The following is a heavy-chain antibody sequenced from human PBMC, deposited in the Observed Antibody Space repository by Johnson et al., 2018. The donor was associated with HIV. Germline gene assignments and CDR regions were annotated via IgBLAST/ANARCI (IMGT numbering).Heavy chain of an antibody. J-gene: IGHJ3*02. CDR2: PYDNGVII. CDR1: GFTFSNYD. V-gene: IGHV3-74*02. Sequence: VQLVESGGGVVQPGRSLRLSCAASGFTFSNYDMHWVRQAPGKGLVWVSGPYDNGVIIDYADSVKGRFTIPRDNAKNPWYLHMNSLRAEDTAEYDCARKFDGFDIWGQGTMV. CDR3: ARKFDGFDI.